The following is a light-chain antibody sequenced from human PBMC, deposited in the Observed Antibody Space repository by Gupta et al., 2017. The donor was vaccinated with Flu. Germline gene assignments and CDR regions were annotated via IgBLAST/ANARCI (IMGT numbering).Light chain of an antibody. CDR1: SGSVSTNYY. Sequence: QTVVTQEPSFSVSPGETVTLTCGLNSGSVSTNYYPSWNQQTPGQPHRTLIYRINNRSSGVPDSFFGSILGNTAALTITGAQADDESDYYCALYLGSGISVFGGGTKLTGL. CDR2: RIN. V-gene: IGLV8-61*01. J-gene: IGLJ3*02. CDR3: ALYLGSGISV.